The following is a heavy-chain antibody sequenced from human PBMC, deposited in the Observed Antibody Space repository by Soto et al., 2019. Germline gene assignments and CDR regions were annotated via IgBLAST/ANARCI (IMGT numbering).Heavy chain of an antibody. Sequence: GGSLRLSCAASGFTFSSYAMSWVRQAPGKGLEWVSAISGSGGSTYYADSVKGRFTISRDNSKNTLYLQMNSLRAEDTAVYYCAKDLCSGGSCYGDYYYYYGMGVWGQGTTVTAS. CDR2: ISGSGGST. J-gene: IGHJ6*02. V-gene: IGHV3-23*01. D-gene: IGHD2-15*01. CDR1: GFTFSSYA. CDR3: AKDLCSGGSCYGDYYYYYGMGV.